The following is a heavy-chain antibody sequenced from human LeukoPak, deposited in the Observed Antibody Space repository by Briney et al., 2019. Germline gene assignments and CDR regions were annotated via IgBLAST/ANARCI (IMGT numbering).Heavy chain of an antibody. CDR2: IYTSGST. D-gene: IGHD4-11*01. CDR3: ARVFPDYSNYGYFDY. V-gene: IGHV4-4*07. CDR1: GGSISSYY. J-gene: IGHJ4*02. Sequence: SETLSLTCTVSGGSISSYYWSWIRRPAGKGLVWIGRIYTSGSTNYNPSLKSRVTMSIDTSRSQFSLNLNSVTAADTAVYYCARVFPDYSNYGYFDYWGQGTLVTVSS.